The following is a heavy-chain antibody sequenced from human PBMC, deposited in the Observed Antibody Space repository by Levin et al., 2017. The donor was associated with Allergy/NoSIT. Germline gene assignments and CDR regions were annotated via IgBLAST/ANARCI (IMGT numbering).Heavy chain of an antibody. Sequence: SSETLSLTCTVSGGSVSSGSYYWSWIRQPPGKGLEWIGYIYYSGSTNYNPSLKSRVTISVDTSKNQFSLKLSSVTAADTAVYYCARVRSEYCSGGSCRVDYYYYYMDVWGKGTTVTVSS. J-gene: IGHJ6*03. V-gene: IGHV4-61*01. CDR1: GGSVSSGSYY. CDR3: ARVRSEYCSGGSCRVDYYYYYMDV. CDR2: IYYSGST. D-gene: IGHD2-15*01.